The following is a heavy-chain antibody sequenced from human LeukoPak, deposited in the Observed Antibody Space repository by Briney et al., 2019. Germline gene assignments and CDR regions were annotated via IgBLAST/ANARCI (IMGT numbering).Heavy chain of an antibody. CDR2: IFYSGST. Sequence: SETLSLTCTVSGGSISTSNYYWGWIRQPPGKGLEWIGNIFYSGSTYYSPSLKSRVTISLDTSRNQFSLKLSSVTAADTAVYYCARVEYSGSYYPYFDYWGQGTLVTVSS. V-gene: IGHV4-39*07. CDR3: ARVEYSGSYYPYFDY. CDR1: GGSISTSNYY. J-gene: IGHJ4*02. D-gene: IGHD1-26*01.